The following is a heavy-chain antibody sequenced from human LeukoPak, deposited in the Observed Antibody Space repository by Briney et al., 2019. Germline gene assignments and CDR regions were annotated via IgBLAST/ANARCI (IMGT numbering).Heavy chain of an antibody. D-gene: IGHD1-1*01. J-gene: IGHJ4*02. CDR1: GFTFSDYY. CDR3: ARDQQPMNFDY. V-gene: IGHV3-11*01. CDR2: ISSSGSTI. Sequence: GGSLRLSCAASGFTFSDYYMSWIRQAPGKGLEWVSYISSSGSTIYYADPVKGRFTISRDNAKNSLYLQMNSLRAEDTAVYYCARDQQPMNFDYWGQGTLVTVSS.